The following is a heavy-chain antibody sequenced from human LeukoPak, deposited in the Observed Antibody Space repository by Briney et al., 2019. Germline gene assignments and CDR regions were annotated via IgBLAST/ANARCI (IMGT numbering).Heavy chain of an antibody. CDR1: GFTVSSNY. CDR2: FYSGGST. J-gene: IGHJ3*02. Sequence: GGSLRLSCAASGFTVSSNYMSWVRQAPGRGLEWVSVFYSGGSTYYADSVKGRFTISRDNSKNTLYLQMNSLRAEDTAVYYCARDSPDYYGSGSYYRNAFDIWGQGTMVTVSS. CDR3: ARDSPDYYGSGSYYRNAFDI. D-gene: IGHD3-10*01. V-gene: IGHV3-66*01.